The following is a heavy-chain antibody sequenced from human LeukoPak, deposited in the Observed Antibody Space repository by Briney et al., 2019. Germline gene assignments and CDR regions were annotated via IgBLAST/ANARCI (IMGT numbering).Heavy chain of an antibody. J-gene: IGHJ5*02. D-gene: IGHD6-13*01. Sequence: SETLSLTCTVSGGSISSSSYYWSWIRQPAGKGLEWIGRIYTSGSTNYNPSLKSRVTISVDTSKNQFSLKLSSVTAADTAVYYCARAWAAAGTYNWFDPWGQGTLVTVSS. V-gene: IGHV4-61*02. CDR2: IYTSGST. CDR1: GGSISSSSYY. CDR3: ARAWAAAGTYNWFDP.